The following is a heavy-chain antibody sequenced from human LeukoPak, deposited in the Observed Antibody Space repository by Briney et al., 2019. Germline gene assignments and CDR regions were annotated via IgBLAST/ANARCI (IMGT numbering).Heavy chain of an antibody. CDR1: GGSISSYY. Sequence: SETLSLTCTVSGGSISSYYWSWIRQPPGKGLEWIGYIYYSGSTNYNPSLKSRVTISVDTSKNQFSLKLSSVTAADTAVYYCARLWAFQGWFDPWGQGTLVTVSS. D-gene: IGHD3-16*01. J-gene: IGHJ5*02. CDR3: ARLWAFQGWFDP. CDR2: IYYSGST. V-gene: IGHV4-59*12.